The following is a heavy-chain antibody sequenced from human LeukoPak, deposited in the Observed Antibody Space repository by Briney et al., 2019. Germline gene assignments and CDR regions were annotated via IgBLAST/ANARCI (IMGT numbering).Heavy chain of an antibody. J-gene: IGHJ4*02. CDR3: ARGLRNRPFGY. Sequence: SEALSLTCAVYGESFSGYYWSWIREPPGKGREWIGEITHTGSINYSPSLKSRVTISAETSKNKFSLRLTSVTAADTAVYYCARGLRNRPFGYWGQGTLVTVSS. V-gene: IGHV4-34*01. CDR1: GESFSGYY. D-gene: IGHD5/OR15-5a*01. CDR2: ITHTGSI.